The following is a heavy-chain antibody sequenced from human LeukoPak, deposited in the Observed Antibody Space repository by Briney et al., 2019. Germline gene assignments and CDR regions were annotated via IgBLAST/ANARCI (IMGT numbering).Heavy chain of an antibody. J-gene: IGHJ3*02. V-gene: IGHV4-34*01. CDR1: GGSFSGYY. D-gene: IGHD2-2*02. CDR3: ARGYRYCSSTSCYNRAFDI. CDR2: INHSGST. Sequence: PSETLSLTCAVYGGSFSGYYWSWIRQPPGKGLEWIGEINHSGSTNYNPSPKSRVTISVDTSKNQFSLKLSSVSAADTAVYYCARGYRYCSSTSCYNRAFDIWGQGTMVTVSS.